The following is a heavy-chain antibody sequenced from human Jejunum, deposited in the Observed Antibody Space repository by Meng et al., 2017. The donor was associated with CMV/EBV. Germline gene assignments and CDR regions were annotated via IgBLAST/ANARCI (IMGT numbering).Heavy chain of an antibody. J-gene: IGHJ4*02. Sequence: LACAASGFCVCTSYLSWVRQAPGKGLQWVSAFYSGATTYYADSVRGRFTISTDNSQNTLYLQMNSLRAEDTAVYYCARQTSQSSTYDYWGQGTLVTVSS. D-gene: IGHD1-1*01. CDR1: GFCVCTSY. CDR3: ARQTSQSSTYDY. CDR2: FYSGATT. V-gene: IGHV3-53*01.